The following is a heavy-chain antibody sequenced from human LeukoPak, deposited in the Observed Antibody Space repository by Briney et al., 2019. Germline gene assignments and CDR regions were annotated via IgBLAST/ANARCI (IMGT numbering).Heavy chain of an antibody. Sequence: GASAKVSCKASGYTFTSYGISWVRQAPGQGLEWMGWISAYNSNTNYAQKLQGRVTMTTDTSTSTAYMELRSLRSDDTAVYYCARSTPYIVVVPAAPTFDYWGQGTLVTVSS. CDR2: ISAYNSNT. CDR3: ARSTPYIVVVPAAPTFDY. CDR1: GYTFTSYG. D-gene: IGHD2-2*01. J-gene: IGHJ4*02. V-gene: IGHV1-18*01.